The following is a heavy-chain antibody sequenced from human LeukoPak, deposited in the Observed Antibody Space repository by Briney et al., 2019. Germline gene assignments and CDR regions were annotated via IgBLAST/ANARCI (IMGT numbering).Heavy chain of an antibody. V-gene: IGHV3-33*01. Sequence: PGGSLRLSCAASGFTFRNHGMHWVRQAPDKGLEWVAVIWYGGSNKYYGGSVKGRFTISRDNSKNMLYLQINSLRAEDTAVYFCVRDRSARYLDYWGQGTLVTVSS. CDR2: IWYGGSNK. J-gene: IGHJ4*02. CDR3: VRDRSARYLDY. CDR1: GFTFRNHG.